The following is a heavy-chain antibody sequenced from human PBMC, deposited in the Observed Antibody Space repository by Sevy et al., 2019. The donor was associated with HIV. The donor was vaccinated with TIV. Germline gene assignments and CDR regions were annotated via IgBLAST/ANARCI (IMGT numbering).Heavy chain of an antibody. CDR3: ARASAVTIFGVATRYPLNWFDP. V-gene: IGHV1-2*02. J-gene: IGHJ5*02. Sequence: ASVKVSCKASGYTFTGYYMHWVRQAPGQGLEWMGWINPKSGGTNYAQKFQGRVTMTRDTSISTAYVELSRLRSDDTAVYYCARASAVTIFGVATRYPLNWFDPWGQGTLVTVSS. CDR2: INPKSGGT. D-gene: IGHD3-3*01. CDR1: GYTFTGYY.